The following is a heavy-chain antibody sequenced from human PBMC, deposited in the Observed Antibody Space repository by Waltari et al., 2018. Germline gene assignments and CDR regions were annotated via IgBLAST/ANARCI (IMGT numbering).Heavy chain of an antibody. CDR2: IIPIFGTA. Sequence: QVQLVQSGAEVKKPGSSVKVSCKASGGTFSSYAISWVRQAPGQGLGWMGGIIPIFGTAKYAQKFQGRVTIAADESTSTAYMELSSLRSEDTAVYYCARVSTMVRGVIQTAWFDPWGQGTLVTVSS. CDR1: GGTFSSYA. J-gene: IGHJ5*02. D-gene: IGHD3-10*01. V-gene: IGHV1-69*01. CDR3: ARVSTMVRGVIQTAWFDP.